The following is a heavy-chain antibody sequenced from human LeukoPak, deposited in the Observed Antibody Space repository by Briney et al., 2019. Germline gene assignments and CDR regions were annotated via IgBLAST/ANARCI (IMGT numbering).Heavy chain of an antibody. CDR2: INPNSGGT. Sequence: ASVKVSCKASGYTFTGYYMHWVRQAPGQGLEWMGWINPNSGGTNYAQKLQGRVTMTRDTSISTAYMELSRLRSDDTAVHYCARGSRPNYYMDVWGKGTTVTVSS. V-gene: IGHV1-2*02. CDR1: GYTFTGYY. J-gene: IGHJ6*03. CDR3: ARGSRPNYYMDV.